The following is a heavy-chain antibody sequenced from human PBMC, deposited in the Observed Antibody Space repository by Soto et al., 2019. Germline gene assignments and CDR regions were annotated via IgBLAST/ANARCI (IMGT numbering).Heavy chain of an antibody. Sequence: GGSLRLSCAASGFTFGGYAMTWVRQAPGKGLEWVSSISGSGISTYYADSVKGRFTISRDNSKNPLYLQMNSLRAEDAAVYYCAKSAGSNAYYPNDYWGQGTLVTVSS. D-gene: IGHD3-16*01. CDR3: AKSAGSNAYYPNDY. CDR1: GFTFGGYA. J-gene: IGHJ4*02. V-gene: IGHV3-23*01. CDR2: ISGSGIST.